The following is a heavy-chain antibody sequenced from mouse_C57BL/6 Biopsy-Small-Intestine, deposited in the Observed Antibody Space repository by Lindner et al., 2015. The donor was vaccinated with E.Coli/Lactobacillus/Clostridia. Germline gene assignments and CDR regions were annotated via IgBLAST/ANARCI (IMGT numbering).Heavy chain of an antibody. V-gene: IGHV1-81*01. CDR2: ISAYNGNT. Sequence: SVKVSCKASGYTFTSYGISWVRQAPGQGLEWMGWISAYNGNTNYAQKLQGRVTMTTDTSTSTAYMELRSLRSDDTAVYYCARDSSSWYYYYYGMNVWGQGTTVTVSS. D-gene: IGHD1-1*01. CDR3: ARDSSSWYYYYYGMNV. CDR1: GYTFTSYG. J-gene: IGHJ1*01.